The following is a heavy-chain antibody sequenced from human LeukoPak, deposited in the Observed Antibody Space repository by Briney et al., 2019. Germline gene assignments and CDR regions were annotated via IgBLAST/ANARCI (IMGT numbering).Heavy chain of an antibody. CDR1: GYTLTELS. D-gene: IGHD3-16*02. CDR3: ATSTYVWGSYRFGY. Sequence: GASVKVSCKVSGYTLTELSMHWVRQAPGKGLEWMGGFDPEDGETIYAQKFQGGVTMTEDTSTDTAYMELSSLRSEDTAVYYCATSTYVWGSYRFGYWGQGTLVTVSS. CDR2: FDPEDGET. V-gene: IGHV1-24*01. J-gene: IGHJ4*02.